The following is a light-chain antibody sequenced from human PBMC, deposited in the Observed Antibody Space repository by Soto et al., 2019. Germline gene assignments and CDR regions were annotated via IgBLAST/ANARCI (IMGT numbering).Light chain of an antibody. CDR3: QQYNDWPRT. CDR2: GAS. Sequence: DIVMTQSPATPSVSPGERATLSCRASQSVSSNLAWYQQKRGQAPRLLMYGASTRATGIPVRFSGSGSGTEFTLIISSLQSEDFAVYYCQQYNDWPRTFGQGTKVEIK. J-gene: IGKJ1*01. CDR1: QSVSSN. V-gene: IGKV3-15*01.